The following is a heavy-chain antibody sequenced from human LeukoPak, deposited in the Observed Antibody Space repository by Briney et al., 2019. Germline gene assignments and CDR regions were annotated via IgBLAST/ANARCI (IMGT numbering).Heavy chain of an antibody. D-gene: IGHD6-13*01. J-gene: IGHJ6*03. CDR3: ARETYSSWYYYYYMDV. V-gene: IGHV3-74*01. CDR1: GFTFSSYW. CDR2: INSDGSST. Sequence: GGSLRLSCAASGFTFSSYWMHWVRQAPGKGLVWVSRINSDGSSTSYADSVKGRFTISRDNAKNTLYLQMNSLRAEDTAVYYCARETYSSWYYYYYMDVWGKGTTVTISS.